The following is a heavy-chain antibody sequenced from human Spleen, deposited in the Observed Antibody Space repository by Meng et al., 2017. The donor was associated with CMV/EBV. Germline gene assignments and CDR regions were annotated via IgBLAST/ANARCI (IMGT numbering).Heavy chain of an antibody. D-gene: IGHD1-14*01. CDR1: GYTFTKYA. J-gene: IGHJ4*02. CDR2: INAGYGDT. Sequence: QVHLVQSGAELKKPGPSVKISCRASGYTFTKYAIHWVRQAPGQRLEWMGWINAGYGDTRYSQKFQGRVTITRETSANTSYMELSGLKPEDTAVFYCAREPGSNTRFDSWGQGTLVTVSS. CDR3: AREPGSNTRFDS. V-gene: IGHV1-3*01.